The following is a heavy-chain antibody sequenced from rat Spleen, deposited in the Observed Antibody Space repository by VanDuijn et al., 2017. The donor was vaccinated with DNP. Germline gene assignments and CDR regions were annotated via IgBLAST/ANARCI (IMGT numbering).Heavy chain of an antibody. J-gene: IGHJ2*01. Sequence: EVQLVESGGGLVQPGRSLKLSCAASGFTFSDYYMAWVRQAPTKGLEWVAYISYDGGSTYYGDSVKGRFTISRDNAKSTLYLQMNSLRSEDMATYYCARRGWSGYYFDYWGQGVMVTVSS. D-gene: IGHD4-2*01. CDR3: ARRGWSGYYFDY. CDR2: ISYDGGST. CDR1: GFTFSDYY. V-gene: IGHV5-22*01.